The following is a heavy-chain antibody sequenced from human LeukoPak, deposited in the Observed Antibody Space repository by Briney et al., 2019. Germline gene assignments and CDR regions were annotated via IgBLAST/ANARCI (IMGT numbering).Heavy chain of an antibody. CDR1: GGSISSGGYY. Sequence: SETLSLTCTVSGGSISSGGYYWSWIRQPPGKGLEWIGYIYHSGSTYYNPSLKSRVTISVDRSKNQFSLKLSSVTAADTAVYYCARDCSSTSCLGYFDYWGQGTLVTVSS. D-gene: IGHD2-2*01. V-gene: IGHV4-30-2*01. CDR2: IYHSGST. J-gene: IGHJ4*02. CDR3: ARDCSSTSCLGYFDY.